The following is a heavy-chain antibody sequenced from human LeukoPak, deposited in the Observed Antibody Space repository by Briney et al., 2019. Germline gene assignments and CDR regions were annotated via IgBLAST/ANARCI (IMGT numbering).Heavy chain of an antibody. J-gene: IGHJ4*02. CDR2: IFYTGTT. D-gene: IGHD2-21*02. CDR3: ARHDVVPVIRRGFDF. V-gene: IGHV4-59*08. Sequence: SETLSLTCTVSGGSVSGYYWSWIRQPPGKGLEWIGYIFYTGTTLYSPSLKTRVTMSVDTSENQFSLKLSSVTAANTAVYYCARHDVVPVIRRGFDFWGQGTLVTVSS. CDR1: GGSVSGYY.